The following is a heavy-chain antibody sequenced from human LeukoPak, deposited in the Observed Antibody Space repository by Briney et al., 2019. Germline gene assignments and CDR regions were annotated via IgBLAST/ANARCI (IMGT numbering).Heavy chain of an antibody. V-gene: IGHV3-7*01. CDR1: GFTFSSHW. D-gene: IGHD1-1*01. CDR3: ARGRQLGI. CDR2: VKEDGSDK. J-gene: IGHJ4*02. Sequence: AGGSLRLSCAASGFTFSSHWMSWVRQAPGKGLEWVANVKEDGSDKHYVDSVKGRFTISRDDAKNSLYLQMNSLRAADTAVYYCARGRQLGIWGQGTLVTVSS.